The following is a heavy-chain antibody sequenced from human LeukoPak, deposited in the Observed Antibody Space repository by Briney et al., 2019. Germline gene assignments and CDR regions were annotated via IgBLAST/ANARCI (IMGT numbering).Heavy chain of an antibody. D-gene: IGHD4-23*01. CDR3: ARVDYGGNFGNAFDI. CDR2: IYYSGST. CDR1: GGSISSSRYY. Sequence: SETLSLTCSVSGGSISSSRYYWGWFRQPPGKGLEWIGTIYYSGSTYYNPSLKSRVTISVDTSKNQFSLKLTSVTAADTTVYYCARVDYGGNFGNAFDIWGQGTMVTVSS. V-gene: IGHV4-39*01. J-gene: IGHJ3*02.